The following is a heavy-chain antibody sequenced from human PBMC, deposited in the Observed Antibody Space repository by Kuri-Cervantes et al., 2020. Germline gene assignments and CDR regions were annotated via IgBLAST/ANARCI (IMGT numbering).Heavy chain of an antibody. Sequence: LSLTCAASEFIFSNYGLTWVRQAPGKGLEWVSGITASGGRTFYADSVKGRFTISRDNSKNTLYLQLNSLRAEDTAVYYCAKDFRPMTAGTRGAFDIWGQGTMVTVSS. D-gene: IGHD6-13*01. CDR1: EFIFSNYG. CDR3: AKDFRPMTAGTRGAFDI. CDR2: ITASGGRT. V-gene: IGHV3-23*01. J-gene: IGHJ3*02.